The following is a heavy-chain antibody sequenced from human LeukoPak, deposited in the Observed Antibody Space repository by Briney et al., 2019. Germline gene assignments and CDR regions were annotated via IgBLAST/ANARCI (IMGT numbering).Heavy chain of an antibody. Sequence: GGSLRLSCAVSGFTFSNYWMSWVRQAPGKGLEWVASIKQDGSEKYYVDSVKGRFTISRDNAKNSLHLQMNRLRAEDRAVYYCARDRCSSTSCFIDYWGQGTLVTVSS. CDR1: GFTFSNYW. V-gene: IGHV3-7*04. CDR2: IKQDGSEK. CDR3: ARDRCSSTSCFIDY. D-gene: IGHD2-2*01. J-gene: IGHJ4*02.